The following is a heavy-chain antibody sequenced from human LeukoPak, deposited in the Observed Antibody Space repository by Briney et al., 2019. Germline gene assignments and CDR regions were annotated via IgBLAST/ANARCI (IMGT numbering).Heavy chain of an antibody. Sequence: ASVKVSCKASAYTLTRYGINWVRLAPGRGLEWMGWISAYNDNTNNMQKFKGRITLTADTSTNTAYLELRSLRSDDTAVYYCSVYNWNDNWFDPWGQGTLVTVSS. CDR1: AYTLTRYG. CDR2: ISAYNDNT. V-gene: IGHV1-18*01. J-gene: IGHJ5*02. CDR3: SVYNWNDNWFDP. D-gene: IGHD1-1*01.